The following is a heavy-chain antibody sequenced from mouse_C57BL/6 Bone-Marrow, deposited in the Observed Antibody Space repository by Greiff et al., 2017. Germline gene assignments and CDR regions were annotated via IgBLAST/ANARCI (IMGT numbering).Heavy chain of an antibody. CDR1: GYTFTSYW. V-gene: IGHV1-72*01. CDR3: ARGDYYGPWFAY. J-gene: IGHJ3*01. Sequence: VQLKESGAELVKPGASVKLSCKASGYTFTSYWMHWVKQRPGRGLEWIGRIDPNSGGTKYNEKFKSKATLTVDKPSSTAYMQLSRLTSEDSAVYDCARGDYYGPWFAYWGQGTLVTVSA. CDR2: IDPNSGGT. D-gene: IGHD1-2*01.